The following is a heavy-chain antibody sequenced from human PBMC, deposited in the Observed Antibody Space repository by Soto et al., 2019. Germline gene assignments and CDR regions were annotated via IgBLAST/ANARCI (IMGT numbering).Heavy chain of an antibody. CDR2: IYYSGST. D-gene: IGHD6-13*01. CDR1: GGSISSYY. CDR3: ARRYSSSLDV. Sequence: PSETLSVTCTVSGGSISSYYWSWIRQPPGKGLEWIGYIYYSGSTNYNPSLKSRVTISVDTSKNQFSLKLSSVTAADTAVYYCARRYSSSLDVWGQGTTVTVSS. V-gene: IGHV4-59*08. J-gene: IGHJ6*02.